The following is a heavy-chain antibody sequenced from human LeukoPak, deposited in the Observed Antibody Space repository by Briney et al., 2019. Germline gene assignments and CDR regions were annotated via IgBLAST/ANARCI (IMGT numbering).Heavy chain of an antibody. CDR1: GGSFSGYY. Sequence: SETLSLTCAVYGGSFSGYYWSWIRQPPGKGLEWIGEINHSGSTNYNPSLKSRVTISVDTSKNQFSLKLSSVTAADTAVYYCARTGRITIFGVVIIGGWFDPWGQGTLVTVPS. V-gene: IGHV4-34*01. CDR3: ARTGRITIFGVVIIGGWFDP. D-gene: IGHD3-3*01. CDR2: INHSGST. J-gene: IGHJ5*02.